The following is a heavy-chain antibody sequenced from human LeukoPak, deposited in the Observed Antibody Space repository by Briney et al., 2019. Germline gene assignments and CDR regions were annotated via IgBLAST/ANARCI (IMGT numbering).Heavy chain of an antibody. D-gene: IGHD1-1*01. V-gene: IGHV3-64*01. CDR1: GFTFSSYA. CDR2: ISSNGGST. J-gene: IGHJ6*02. Sequence: GGSLRLSCAASGFTFSSYAIHWVRQAPGKGLEYVSAISSNGGSTYYANSVKGRFTISRDNSKNTLYLQMGSLRAEDMAVYYCARLENWNDDFYYGMDVWGQGTTVTVSS. CDR3: ARLENWNDDFYYGMDV.